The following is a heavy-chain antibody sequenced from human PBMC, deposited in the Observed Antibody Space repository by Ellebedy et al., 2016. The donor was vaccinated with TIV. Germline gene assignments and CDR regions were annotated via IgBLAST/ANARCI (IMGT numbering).Heavy chain of an antibody. CDR1: GFTVRGNH. D-gene: IGHD3-9*01. CDR2: IDIGGTT. J-gene: IGHJ5*02. Sequence: GGSLRLSCAASGFTVRGNHMSWVRQAPGKGLEWVSIIDIGGTTHYSDSVKGRFFIARDNSRNTLSLQMNSLRAEDTAINYCAREEDTTGYYPGFDHWGQGTQVTVSS. V-gene: IGHV3-53*01. CDR3: AREEDTTGYYPGFDH.